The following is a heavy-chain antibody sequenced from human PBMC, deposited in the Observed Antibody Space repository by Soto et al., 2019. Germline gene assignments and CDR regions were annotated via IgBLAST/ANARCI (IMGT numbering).Heavy chain of an antibody. J-gene: IGHJ4*02. CDR3: ARDAGGLRVQYSHFDY. CDR2: ISYDGSNK. CDR1: GFTFSSYA. D-gene: IGHD5-18*01. V-gene: IGHV3-30-3*01. Sequence: VQLVESGGGVVQPGRSLRLSCAASGFTFSSYAMHWVRQAPGKGLEWVAGISYDGSNKYYAASVKGRFTISRDNSKNTLDLQMNSLRAEDTAVYYCARDAGGLRVQYSHFDYWGQGTLVTVSS.